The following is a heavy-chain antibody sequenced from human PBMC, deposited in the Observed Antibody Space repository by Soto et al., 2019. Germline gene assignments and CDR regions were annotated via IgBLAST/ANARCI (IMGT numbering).Heavy chain of an antibody. CDR2: INPSGVT. CDR1: GYTFTSYY. CDR3: ARVYCSGGGCYGIDS. Sequence: QVQLVQSGAEVKKPGASVKVSCKASGYTFTSYYMHWVRQASGQGLEWMGIINPSGVTSYAQNFQGRVTMTRDTSTSTVYMELSSLRSEDTAVYYCARVYCSGGGCYGIDSWGQGTLVTVSS. V-gene: IGHV1-46*01. D-gene: IGHD2-15*01. J-gene: IGHJ4*02.